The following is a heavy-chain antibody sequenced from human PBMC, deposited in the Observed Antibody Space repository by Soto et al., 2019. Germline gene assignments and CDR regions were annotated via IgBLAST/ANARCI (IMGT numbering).Heavy chain of an antibody. CDR1: GFTFSSYA. Sequence: GGSLRLSCTASGFTFSSYAMSWVRQAPGKGLEWVSAISGSGGSTYYADSVKGRFTISRDNSKNTLYLQMNSLRAEDTAVYYCAKDPPGYCSGGSRHNYTGYWGQGTLVTVSS. V-gene: IGHV3-23*01. J-gene: IGHJ4*02. CDR2: ISGSGGST. CDR3: AKDPPGYCSGGSRHNYTGY. D-gene: IGHD2-15*01.